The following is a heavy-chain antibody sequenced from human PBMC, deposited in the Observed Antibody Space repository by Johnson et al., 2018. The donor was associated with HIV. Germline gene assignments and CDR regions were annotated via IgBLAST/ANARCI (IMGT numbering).Heavy chain of an antibody. Sequence: VQLVESGGGVVQPGRSLRLSCVGSGFTFSTNWMHWVRQAPGKGLVWVSRINSDGSSTSYADSVKGPFTISRDNAKNTLYLQMDSLRVEDTAVYLCARGPLPGMSPFDIWGQGTMVTVSS. CDR3: ARGPLPGMSPFDI. CDR2: INSDGSST. CDR1: GFTFSTNW. J-gene: IGHJ3*02. V-gene: IGHV3-74*03.